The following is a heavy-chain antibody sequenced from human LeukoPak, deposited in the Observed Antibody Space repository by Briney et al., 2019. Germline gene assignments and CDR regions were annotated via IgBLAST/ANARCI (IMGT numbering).Heavy chain of an antibody. CDR1: GFIFSAYA. CDR2: IGTGGET. V-gene: IGHV3-23*01. Sequence: GGSLRLSCAASGFIFSAYAMSWVRQAPGQGLEWISVIGTGGETHYADSVRGRFTISRSNFKNTLYLQMNSLRAEDTAVYYCAKRVTVTTKYFDSWGQGTLVTVSS. CDR3: AKRVTVTTKYFDS. D-gene: IGHD4-17*01. J-gene: IGHJ4*02.